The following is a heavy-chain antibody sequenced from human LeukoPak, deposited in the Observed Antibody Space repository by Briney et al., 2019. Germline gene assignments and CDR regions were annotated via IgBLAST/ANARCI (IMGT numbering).Heavy chain of an antibody. V-gene: IGHV4-59*08. Sequence: SETLSLTCTVSRDSMTSYYWSWIRQPPGKGLEWIGNIYYSGTSNYNPSLRSRVTISEDTSKNQFSLELNSVTAADTAMYYCARRQKLRGPRAGDALDIWGQGTMVTVSS. CDR3: ARRQKLRGPRAGDALDI. CDR1: RDSMTSYY. J-gene: IGHJ3*02. CDR2: IYYSGTS. D-gene: IGHD4/OR15-4a*01.